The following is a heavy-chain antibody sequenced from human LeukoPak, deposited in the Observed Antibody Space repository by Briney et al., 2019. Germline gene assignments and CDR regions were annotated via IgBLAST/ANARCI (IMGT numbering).Heavy chain of an antibody. CDR1: GGSISSGGYY. V-gene: IGHV4-30-2*01. CDR2: IYHSGST. D-gene: IGHD6-6*01. CDR3: ARDHPGSSPGGHY. Sequence: SETLSLTCTVSGGSISSGGYYWSWIRQPPGKGLEWIGYIYHSGSTYYNPSLKSRVTISVDRSKNQFSLKLSSVTAADTAVYYCARDHPGSSPGGHYWGQGTLVTVSS. J-gene: IGHJ4*02.